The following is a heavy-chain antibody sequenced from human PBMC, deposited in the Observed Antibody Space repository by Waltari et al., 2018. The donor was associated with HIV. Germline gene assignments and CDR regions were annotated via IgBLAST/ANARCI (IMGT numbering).Heavy chain of an antibody. V-gene: IGHV1-8*01. CDR2: MNPNSGNT. D-gene: IGHD1-1*01. CDR1: GYTFTSYD. J-gene: IGHJ6*02. Sequence: QVQLVQSGAEVKKPGASVKVSCKASGYTFTSYDINWVRQATGQGLEWMGWMNPNSGNTGYAQKFQGRVTMTRNTSISTAYMELSSLRSEDTAVYYCARDENPTGSHYYYYGMDVWGQGTTVTVSS. CDR3: ARDENPTGSHYYYYGMDV.